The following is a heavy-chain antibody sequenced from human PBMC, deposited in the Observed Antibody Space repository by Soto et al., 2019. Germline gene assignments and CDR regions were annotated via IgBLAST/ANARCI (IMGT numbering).Heavy chain of an antibody. Sequence: GESLKISCKGSGYIFSNNWIAWVRQMPGKGLEWMGIIYPGDSDTRYSPSFQGQVTMSADKSISTAYLQWNSLKASDTAMYYCARRSRNTVMDFGDCWGQGTLVTVSS. D-gene: IGHD5-18*01. V-gene: IGHV5-51*01. CDR1: GYIFSNNW. CDR2: IYPGDSDT. J-gene: IGHJ4*02. CDR3: ARRSRNTVMDFGDC.